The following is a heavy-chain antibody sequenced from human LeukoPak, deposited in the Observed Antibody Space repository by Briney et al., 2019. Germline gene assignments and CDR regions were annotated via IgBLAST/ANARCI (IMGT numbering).Heavy chain of an antibody. J-gene: IGHJ3*02. CDR1: GFRFSSCA. CDR2: INPESTTM. Sequence: GGSLRLSCAASGFRFSSCAMSWVRQAPGKGLEWLSYINPESTTMYYADSVRGRFTISRDNAKNSLYLQMNSLRVEDTAVYFCASFLRAIDAFDIWGQGTMVTVSS. V-gene: IGHV3-48*01. CDR3: ASFLRAIDAFDI.